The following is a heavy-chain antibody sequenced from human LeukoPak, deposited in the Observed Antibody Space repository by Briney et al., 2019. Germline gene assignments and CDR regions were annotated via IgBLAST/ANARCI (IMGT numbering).Heavy chain of an antibody. CDR1: GLIFSNFW. Sequence: PGGSLGLSCAASGLIFSNFWMNWVRQAPGKGLEWVANIKEDGNEKYYVDSVKGRFTISRDNAKNSLYLQMNSLRAEDTAVYYCARVVAGGGTLYYYYMDVWGKGTTVTVSS. D-gene: IGHD2-15*01. J-gene: IGHJ6*03. CDR2: IKEDGNEK. V-gene: IGHV3-7*01. CDR3: ARVVAGGGTLYYYYMDV.